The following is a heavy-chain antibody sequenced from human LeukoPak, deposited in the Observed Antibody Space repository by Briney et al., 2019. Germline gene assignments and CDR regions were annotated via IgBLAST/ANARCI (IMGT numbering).Heavy chain of an antibody. Sequence: PGGSLRLSCVASGFTVSGNYMSWVRQAPGKGLEWVSVSYSGGSTYYADSVKGRFTISRDNSKNTLYLQMNSLRAEDTAGYYCASGSGSYRTPYYYMDVWGTGTTVTVSS. CDR2: SYSGGST. D-gene: IGHD3-10*01. J-gene: IGHJ6*03. CDR3: ASGSGSYRTPYYYMDV. CDR1: GFTVSGNY. V-gene: IGHV3-53*01.